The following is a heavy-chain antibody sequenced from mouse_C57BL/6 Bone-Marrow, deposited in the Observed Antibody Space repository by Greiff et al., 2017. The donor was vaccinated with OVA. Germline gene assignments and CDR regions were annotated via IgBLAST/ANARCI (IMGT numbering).Heavy chain of an antibody. CDR3: ARHGGNYPYYAMDY. V-gene: IGHV5-12*01. CDR2: ISNGGGST. CDR1: GFTFSDYY. Sequence: EVKVVESGGGLVQPGGSLKLSCAASGFTFSDYYMYWVRQTPEKRLEWVAYISNGGGSTYYPDTVKGRFTISRDNAKNTLYLQMSRLKSEDTAMYYCARHGGNYPYYAMDYWGQGTSVTVSS. J-gene: IGHJ4*01. D-gene: IGHD1-1*02.